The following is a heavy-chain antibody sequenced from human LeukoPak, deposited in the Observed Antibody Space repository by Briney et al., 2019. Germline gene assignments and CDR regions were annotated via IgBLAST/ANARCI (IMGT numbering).Heavy chain of an antibody. V-gene: IGHV4-59*01. Sequence: SETLSLTCTVSGGSINSYYWSWLRQPPGKGLQWIGCIHYSGSSNSNPSLKSRVTISVDTSKNQFSLRLSSVTAADTAVYYCARVYYSNSYDYWYFDLWGRGTLVTVSS. CDR1: GGSINSYY. D-gene: IGHD6-13*01. J-gene: IGHJ2*01. CDR3: ARVYYSNSYDYWYFDL. CDR2: IHYSGSS.